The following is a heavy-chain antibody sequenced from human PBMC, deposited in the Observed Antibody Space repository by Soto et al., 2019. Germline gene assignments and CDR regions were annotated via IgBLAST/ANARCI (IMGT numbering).Heavy chain of an antibody. Sequence: QVQLVQSGAEVKKPGASVKVSCKVSGYTLTELSMHWVRQAPGKGLEWMGGFDPEDGETIYAQKFQGRVTMTEDTSTDTAYMELSSLRSEDTAVYYCATRGIVVVPAAIGDSDWFDPWGQGTLVTVSS. CDR2: FDPEDGET. V-gene: IGHV1-24*01. CDR1: GYTLTELS. D-gene: IGHD2-2*01. CDR3: ATRGIVVVPAAIGDSDWFDP. J-gene: IGHJ5*02.